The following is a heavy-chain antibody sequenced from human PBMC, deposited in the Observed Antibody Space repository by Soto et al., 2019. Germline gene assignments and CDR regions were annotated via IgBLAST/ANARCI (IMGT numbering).Heavy chain of an antibody. CDR3: ARQCDSSGYYYGY. CDR2: IYPGDSDT. CDR1: GYSFTSYW. Sequence: PGESLKISCKGSGYSFTSYWIGGVGEVPGKGLEWMGIIYPGDSDTRYSPSFQGQVTISADKSISTAYLQWSSLKASDTAMYYCARQCDSSGYYYGYWGQGTLVTVSS. J-gene: IGHJ4*02. D-gene: IGHD3-22*01. V-gene: IGHV5-51*01.